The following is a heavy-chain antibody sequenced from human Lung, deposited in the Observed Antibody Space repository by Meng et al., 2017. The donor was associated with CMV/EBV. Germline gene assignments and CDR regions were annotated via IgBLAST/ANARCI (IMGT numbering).Heavy chain of an antibody. D-gene: IGHD3-10*01. V-gene: IGHV1-8*03. Sequence: ASXXVFCKASGYTFTSYDINWVRQATGQGLEWMGWMNPNSGNTGYAQKFQGRVTITRNTSISTAYMELSSLRSEDTAVYYCARGQGTGWFDPWGQGTLGTVSS. CDR3: ARGQGTGWFDP. J-gene: IGHJ5*02. CDR2: MNPNSGNT. CDR1: GYTFTSYD.